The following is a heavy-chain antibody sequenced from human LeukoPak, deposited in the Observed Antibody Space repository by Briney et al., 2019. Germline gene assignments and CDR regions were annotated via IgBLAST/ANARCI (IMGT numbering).Heavy chain of an antibody. Sequence: PSETLSLTCTVSGGSISSYYWSWIRQPAGKGLEWIGRIYTSGSTNYNPSLKSRVTMSVDTSKNQFSLKLTSVTAADTALYYCARSSGPYDTTGPLGYWGQGTLVTVSS. D-gene: IGHD3-22*01. CDR2: IYTSGST. J-gene: IGHJ4*02. CDR3: ARSSGPYDTTGPLGY. V-gene: IGHV4-4*07. CDR1: GGSISSYY.